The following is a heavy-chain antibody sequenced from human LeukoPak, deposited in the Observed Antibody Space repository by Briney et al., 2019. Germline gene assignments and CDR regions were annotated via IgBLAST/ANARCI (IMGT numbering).Heavy chain of an antibody. Sequence: GGSLRLSCAASGFTFSSYAMHWVRQAPGKGLEWVAIISYDGNNIYYADSVKGRFTISRDNSKNTLYLQMNSLTADDTAVYYCAAPMVRGVMSYYFDYWGQGTLVTVSS. CDR3: AAPMVRGVMSYYFDY. V-gene: IGHV3-30-3*01. CDR2: ISYDGNNI. D-gene: IGHD3-10*01. CDR1: GFTFSSYA. J-gene: IGHJ4*02.